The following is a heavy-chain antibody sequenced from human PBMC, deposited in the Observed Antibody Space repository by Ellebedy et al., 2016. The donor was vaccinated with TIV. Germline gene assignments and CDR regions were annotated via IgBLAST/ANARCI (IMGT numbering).Heavy chain of an antibody. V-gene: IGHV4-38-2*02. CDR2: IYHGGFT. CDR3: AREDAHDTTT. D-gene: IGHD1-14*01. J-gene: IGHJ5*02. CDR1: GYSISSGFY. Sequence: SETLSLTCTVSGYSISSGFYWGWIRPPPGTGLEWIGNIYHGGFTYYNPSLQSRVTISADTSKNQFSLRLTSVTAADTAVYYCAREDAHDTTTWGQGTLVTVSS.